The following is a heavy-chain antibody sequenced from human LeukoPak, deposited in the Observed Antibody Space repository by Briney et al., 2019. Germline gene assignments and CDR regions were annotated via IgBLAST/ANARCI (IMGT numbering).Heavy chain of an antibody. CDR2: ISYDGSNK. V-gene: IGHV3-30*04. CDR3: ARTIAARSFDY. Sequence: GRSLRLSCAASGFTFSSYAMHWVRQAPGKGLEWVALISYDGSNKYYADSVKARFIISRDNSKNTVYLQMNSLRAEDTAVYYCARTIAARSFDYWGQGTLVTVSS. CDR1: GFTFSSYA. J-gene: IGHJ4*02. D-gene: IGHD6-6*01.